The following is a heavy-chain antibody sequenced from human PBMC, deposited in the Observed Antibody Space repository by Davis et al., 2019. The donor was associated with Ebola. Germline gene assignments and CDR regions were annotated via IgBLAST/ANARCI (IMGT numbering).Heavy chain of an antibody. CDR2: ISGSGGST. D-gene: IGHD4-17*01. CDR3: ATTPPRLRSTDY. CDR1: GFTFSSYA. V-gene: IGHV3-23*01. Sequence: GESLKISCAASGFTFSSYAMSWVRQAPGKGLEWVSAISGSGGSTYYADSVKGRFTISRDNSKNTLYLQMNSLRAEDTAVYYCATTPPRLRSTDYWGQGTLVTVSS. J-gene: IGHJ4*02.